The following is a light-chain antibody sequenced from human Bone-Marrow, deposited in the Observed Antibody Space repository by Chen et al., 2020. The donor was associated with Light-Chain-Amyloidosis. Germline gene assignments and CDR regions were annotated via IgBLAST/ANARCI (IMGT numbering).Light chain of an antibody. CDR1: QSVSSY. Sequence: EIVLTQSPATLSLSPGERATLSCRASQSVSSYLAWYQQKPGQAPRLLISDASNRATGIPARFSASGSGTDFTLTISSLEPEDFAVYYCQQRSNWPPWTFGQGTKVEI. CDR2: DAS. CDR3: QQRSNWPPWT. J-gene: IGKJ1*01. V-gene: IGKV3-11*01.